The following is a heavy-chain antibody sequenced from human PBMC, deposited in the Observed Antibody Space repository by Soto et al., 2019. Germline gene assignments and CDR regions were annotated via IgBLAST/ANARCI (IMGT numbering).Heavy chain of an antibody. J-gene: IGHJ4*02. V-gene: IGHV3-21*01. CDR3: ARDSSGYPFDY. CDR1: GFTFSSYS. D-gene: IGHD3-22*01. CDR2: ISSSSSYI. Sequence: GGSLRLSCADSGFTFSSYSMNWVRQAPGKGLEWVSSISSSSSYIYYADSVKGRFTISRDNAKNSLYLQMNSLRAEDTAVYYCARDSSGYPFDYWGQGTLVTVSS.